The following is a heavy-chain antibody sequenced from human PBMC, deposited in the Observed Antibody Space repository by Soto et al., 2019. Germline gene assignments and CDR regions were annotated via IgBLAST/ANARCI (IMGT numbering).Heavy chain of an antibody. CDR2: IYSSGST. V-gene: IGHV4-59*01. Sequence: QVQLQESGPGLVKPSETLSLTCTVSGGSITNYYWSWIRQPPGKGLEWIGYIYSSGSTNYNPSLNSRVTIPADTSKTQVSLKLPSVTAADTAVYYCARDHPHSYGIYYFDYWGQGTLVTVSS. CDR3: ARDHPHSYGIYYFDY. CDR1: GGSITNYY. D-gene: IGHD5-18*01. J-gene: IGHJ4*02.